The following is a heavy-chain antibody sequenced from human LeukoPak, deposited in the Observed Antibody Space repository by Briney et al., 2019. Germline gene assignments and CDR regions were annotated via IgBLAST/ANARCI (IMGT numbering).Heavy chain of an antibody. D-gene: IGHD1-26*01. CDR1: GFTFSSYW. Sequence: GGSLRLSCAASGFTFSSYWMHWVRQAPGKGLVWVSRINSDGSSTSYADSVKGRFTISRDNAKNTLYPQMNSLRAEDTAVYYCARGDSGSYYYYYYYMDVWGKGTTVTVSS. CDR3: ARGDSGSYYYYYYYMDV. J-gene: IGHJ6*03. V-gene: IGHV3-74*01. CDR2: INSDGSST.